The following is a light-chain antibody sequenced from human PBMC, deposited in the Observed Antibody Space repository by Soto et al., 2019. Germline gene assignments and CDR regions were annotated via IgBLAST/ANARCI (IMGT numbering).Light chain of an antibody. CDR2: AAS. CDR3: QQGYTTPQT. J-gene: IGKJ1*01. CDR1: QGISSH. Sequence: DIQMTQSPSSLSASAGDRVTITCPASQGISSHLNWYQQKPGKAPKLLIYAASSLQSGVPSRFGGSGSGTDFTLTISSLQPEDFATYYCQQGYTTPQTFGQGTKVEIK. V-gene: IGKV1-39*01.